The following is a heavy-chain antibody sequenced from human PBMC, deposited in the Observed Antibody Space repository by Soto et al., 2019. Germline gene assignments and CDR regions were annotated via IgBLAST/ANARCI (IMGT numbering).Heavy chain of an antibody. J-gene: IGHJ6*02. Sequence: GGSLRLSCAASGFAFNSYGMHWVRQAPGKGLEWVAVISYDGTNKYYADSVKGRFTISRDNSKNTLYLQMNSLRAEDAAVYYCAKDHLLCSGGSCYYYYYYYGMDVWGQGTTVTVSS. CDR1: GFAFNSYG. CDR3: AKDHLLCSGGSCYYYYYYYGMDV. D-gene: IGHD2-15*01. V-gene: IGHV3-30*18. CDR2: ISYDGTNK.